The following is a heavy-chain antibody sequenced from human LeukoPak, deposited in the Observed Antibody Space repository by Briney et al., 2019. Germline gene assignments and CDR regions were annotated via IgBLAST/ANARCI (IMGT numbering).Heavy chain of an antibody. CDR2: VHDSGTT. Sequence: PSETLSLTCTVSGGSISSDSYYWSWLRPPAGKGLEWIGYVHDSGTTNYSPSLKGRVTISSDTSKNQFSLNLRSVSAADTATYYCARHGGSLGYFDYWGHGTLVTVSS. CDR1: GGSISSDSYY. D-gene: IGHD1-26*01. J-gene: IGHJ4*01. V-gene: IGHV4-61*10. CDR3: ARHGGSLGYFDY.